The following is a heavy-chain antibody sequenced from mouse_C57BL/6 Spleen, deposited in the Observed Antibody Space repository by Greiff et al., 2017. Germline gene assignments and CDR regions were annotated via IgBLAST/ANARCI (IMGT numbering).Heavy chain of an antibody. CDR2: ISDGGSYT. D-gene: IGHD1-1*01. CDR1: GFTFSSYA. Sequence: EVQLVESGGGLVKPGGSLKLSCAASGFTFSSYAMSWVRQTPEKRLEWVATISDGGSYTYYPDNVKGRFTISRDNAKNNLYLQMSQLKSEDTAMYYCARSLITAGAWFAYWGQGTLVTVSA. J-gene: IGHJ3*01. V-gene: IGHV5-4*01. CDR3: ARSLITAGAWFAY.